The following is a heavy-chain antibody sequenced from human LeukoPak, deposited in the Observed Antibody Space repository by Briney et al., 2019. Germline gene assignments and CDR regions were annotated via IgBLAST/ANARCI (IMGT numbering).Heavy chain of an antibody. J-gene: IGHJ4*02. CDR1: GVTVSYNF. D-gene: IGHD3-22*01. CDR3: ARGVFSGDYGLDY. Sequence: GGSLRLSCAASGVTVSYNFMSWVRQAPGKGLEWVSTLYGGGTPYYADSVKGRFTISRVSSKNTLFLQMNNLSAEDTAVYYCARGVFSGDYGLDYWGQGTLVTASS. V-gene: IGHV3-66*01. CDR2: LYGGGTP.